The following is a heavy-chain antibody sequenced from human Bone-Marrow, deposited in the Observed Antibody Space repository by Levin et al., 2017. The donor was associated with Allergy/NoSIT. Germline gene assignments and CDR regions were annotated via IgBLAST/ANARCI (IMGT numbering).Heavy chain of an antibody. CDR1: GFTFSSYS. J-gene: IGHJ4*02. CDR2: INSSSGTI. V-gene: IGHV3-48*01. Sequence: QAEGSLRLSCATSGFTFSSYSMNWVRQAPGKGLEWVSYINSSSGTIYYADSVKGRFTISRDNAKKSLYLQMSSLRVEDTAVYYCVRGLPDYWGQGTLVTVSS. CDR3: VRGLPDY.